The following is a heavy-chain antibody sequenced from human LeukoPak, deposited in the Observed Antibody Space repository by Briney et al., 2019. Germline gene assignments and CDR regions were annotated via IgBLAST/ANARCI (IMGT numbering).Heavy chain of an antibody. J-gene: IGHJ4*02. D-gene: IGHD5-18*01. CDR3: AKRDTSNSFYFDY. CDR1: GFTFSSYA. Sequence: GGSLRLSCAASGFTFSSYAMHWVRQAPGKGLEWVAVISYDGSNKYYADSVKGRFTISRDNSKNTLYLQMNSLRAEDTAVYYCAKRDTSNSFYFDYWGQGTLVTVSS. CDR2: ISYDGSNK. V-gene: IGHV3-30-3*02.